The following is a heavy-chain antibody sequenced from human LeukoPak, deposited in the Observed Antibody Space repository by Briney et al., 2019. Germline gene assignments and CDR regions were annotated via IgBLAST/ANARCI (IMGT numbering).Heavy chain of an antibody. CDR2: INSDGSRT. CDR3: ARVKVAYYEFWSGCEPVNAFDI. CDR1: EFTFSSHW. J-gene: IGHJ3*02. V-gene: IGHV3-74*01. Sequence: PGGSLRLSCAASEFTFSSHWMHWVRQAPGKGLVWVSRINSDGSRTGYADSVKGRFTISRDNAENTLSLQMNSLRAEDTAVYFCARVKVAYYEFWSGCEPVNAFDIWGQGTMVTVSS. D-gene: IGHD3-3*01.